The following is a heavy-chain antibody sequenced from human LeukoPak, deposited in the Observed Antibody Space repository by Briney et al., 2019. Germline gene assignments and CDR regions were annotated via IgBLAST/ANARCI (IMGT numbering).Heavy chain of an antibody. Sequence: SGGSLRLSCAASGFTFSTYGMHWVRQAPGKGLEWVAVISYDRRNKYYADSVKGRFTISRDNSKNTLYLQMNSLRAEDTAVYYCAKSGAGILWFGELDYWGQGTLVTVSS. J-gene: IGHJ4*02. CDR1: GFTFSTYG. CDR3: AKSGAGILWFGELDY. V-gene: IGHV3-30*18. D-gene: IGHD3-10*01. CDR2: ISYDRRNK.